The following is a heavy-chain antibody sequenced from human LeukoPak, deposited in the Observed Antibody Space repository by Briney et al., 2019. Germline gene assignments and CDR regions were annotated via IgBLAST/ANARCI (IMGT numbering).Heavy chain of an antibody. Sequence: ASVKVSFKASGYTFTGYYIHWVRQAPGQGLEWMGWINPNSGGTKYAQKFQGRVTMTRDTSISTAYMEVSSLRSDDTAVYYCAREATMTIVVTTGGMDVWGQGTTVSVSS. J-gene: IGHJ6*02. CDR1: GYTFTGYY. CDR2: INPNSGGT. CDR3: AREATMTIVVTTGGMDV. D-gene: IGHD3-22*01. V-gene: IGHV1-2*02.